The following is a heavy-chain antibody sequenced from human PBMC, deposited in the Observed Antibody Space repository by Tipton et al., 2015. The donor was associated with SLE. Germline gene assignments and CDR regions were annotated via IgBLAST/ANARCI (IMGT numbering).Heavy chain of an antibody. D-gene: IGHD2-2*01. CDR2: INPSGGST. J-gene: IGHJ3*02. Sequence: QLVQSGAEVKKPGASVKVSWKASGYTFTSYYMRWVRQAPGQGLEWMGIINPSGGSTSYAQKFQGRVTMTRDTSTSTVYMELSSLRSEDTAVYYCARVGVVVPAAIGAFDIWGQGTMVTVSS. CDR3: ARVGVVVPAAIGAFDI. V-gene: IGHV1-46*01. CDR1: GYTFTSYY.